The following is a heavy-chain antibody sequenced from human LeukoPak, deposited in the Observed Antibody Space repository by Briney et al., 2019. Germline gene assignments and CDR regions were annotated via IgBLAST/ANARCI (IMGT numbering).Heavy chain of an antibody. D-gene: IGHD3-3*01. CDR1: GFTFSSYA. Sequence: PGGSLRLSCAASGFTFSSYAMSWVRQAPGKGLEWVSAISGSGGSTYYADSVKGRFTISRDNSKNTLYLQMNSLRAEDTAVSYCAKNFLSGYDFWSGYFADYWGQGTLVTVSS. CDR2: ISGSGGST. CDR3: AKNFLSGYDFWSGYFADY. J-gene: IGHJ4*02. V-gene: IGHV3-23*01.